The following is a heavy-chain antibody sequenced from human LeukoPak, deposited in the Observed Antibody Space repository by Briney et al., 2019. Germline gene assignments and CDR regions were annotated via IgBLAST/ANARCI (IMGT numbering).Heavy chain of an antibody. CDR2: ISAYNGNT. Sequence: ASVKVSCKASGNTFTSYYMHWVRQAPGQGLEWMGWISAYNGNTNYAQKLQGRVTMTTDTSTSTAYMELRSLRSDDTAVYYCARGLRGGYSYGYLYYWGQGTLVTVSS. CDR1: GNTFTSYY. V-gene: IGHV1-18*04. J-gene: IGHJ4*02. D-gene: IGHD5-18*01. CDR3: ARGLRGGYSYGYLYY.